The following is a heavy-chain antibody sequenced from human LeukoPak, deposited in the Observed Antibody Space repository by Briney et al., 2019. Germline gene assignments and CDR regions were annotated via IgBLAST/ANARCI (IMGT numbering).Heavy chain of an antibody. V-gene: IGHV1-69*01. Sequence: SVKVSCKASGGTFSSYAISWVRQAPGQGLEWMGGIIPIFGTANCAQKFQGRVTITADESTSTAYMELSSLRSEDTAVYYCARVVEMATILFDYWGQGTLVTVSS. CDR2: IIPIFGTA. J-gene: IGHJ4*02. D-gene: IGHD5-24*01. CDR3: ARVVEMATILFDY. CDR1: GGTFSSYA.